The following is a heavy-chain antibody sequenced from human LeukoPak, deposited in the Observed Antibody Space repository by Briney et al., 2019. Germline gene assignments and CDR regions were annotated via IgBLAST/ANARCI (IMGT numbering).Heavy chain of an antibody. CDR2: IGTAGDT. V-gene: IGHV3-13*01. CDR3: ARVGCCSSTSCPYGMDV. Sequence: GGSLRLSCAASGFTFSSYDMHWVRQATGKGLEWVSAIGTAGDTYYPGSVKGRFTISRENDKISLYIQMNSQRAGDTAVYYCARVGCCSSTSCPYGMDVWGQGTTVTVSS. CDR1: GFTFSSYD. D-gene: IGHD2-2*01. J-gene: IGHJ6*02.